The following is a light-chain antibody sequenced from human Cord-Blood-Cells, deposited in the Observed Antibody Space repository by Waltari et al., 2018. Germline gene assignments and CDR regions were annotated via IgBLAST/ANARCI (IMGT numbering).Light chain of an antibody. Sequence: SYELTPPPSVSVSPGQTASITRSGYKLGDKYACWYPQKPGQSPVLVIYHDSKRPSGIPERFSGSNSGSTATLTIGGTHAMDEADYYCQAWDSSTVVFGGGTKLTGL. CDR2: HDS. CDR1: KLGDKY. CDR3: QAWDSSTVV. J-gene: IGLJ2*01. V-gene: IGLV3-1*01.